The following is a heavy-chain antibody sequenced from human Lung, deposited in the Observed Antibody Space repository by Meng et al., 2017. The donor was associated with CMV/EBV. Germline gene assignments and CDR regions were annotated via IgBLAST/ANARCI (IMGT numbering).Heavy chain of an antibody. V-gene: IGHV4-4*03. CDR3: ARVVTALWGYYFDY. D-gene: IGHD2-21*02. CDR1: GGSISSSNC. CDR2: IYHSGST. Sequence: VRLRECDSGRVKPPGTRSLTCAVSGGSISSSNCGSCVRQPPGKGLEWIGEIYHSGSTNYNPSLKSRVTISVDKSKNQFSLKLSSVTAADTAVYYCARVVTALWGYYFDYWGQGTLVTVSS. J-gene: IGHJ4*02.